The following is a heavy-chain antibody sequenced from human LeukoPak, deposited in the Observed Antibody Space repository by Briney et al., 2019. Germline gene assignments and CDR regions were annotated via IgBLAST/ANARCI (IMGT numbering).Heavy chain of an antibody. V-gene: IGHV3-74*01. Sequence: PGRSLRLSCAASGFTFSSYWMHWVRQAPGKGLVWVSRINSDGSSTSYADSVKGRSTISRDNAKNTLYLQMNSLRAEDTAVYYCARDLGSGSYRTVGWFDPWGQGTLVTVSS. D-gene: IGHD1-26*01. CDR2: INSDGSST. J-gene: IGHJ5*02. CDR1: GFTFSSYW. CDR3: ARDLGSGSYRTVGWFDP.